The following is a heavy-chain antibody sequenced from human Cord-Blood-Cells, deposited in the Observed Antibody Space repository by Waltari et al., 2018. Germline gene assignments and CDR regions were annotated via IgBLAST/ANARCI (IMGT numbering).Heavy chain of an antibody. J-gene: IGHJ6*02. V-gene: IGHV3-30-3*01. CDR3: ARSSIAARLGYYYGMDV. CDR1: GFTFSSYA. CDR2: ISYDGSNK. D-gene: IGHD6-6*01. Sequence: QVQLVESGGGVVQPGRSLRLSCAASGFTFSSYAMHWVRQAPGKGLEWVAVISYDGSNKYYAGSVKGRFTISRDNSKNTLYLQMNSLRAEDTAVYYCARSSIAARLGYYYGMDVWGQGTTVTVSS.